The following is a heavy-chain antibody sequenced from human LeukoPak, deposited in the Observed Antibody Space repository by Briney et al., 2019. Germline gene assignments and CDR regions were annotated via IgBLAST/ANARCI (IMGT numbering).Heavy chain of an antibody. CDR3: ARTFCSTTSCYLPPFDY. Sequence: PGGSLRLSCVASGFTFSSYEMNWVRQAPGKGLEWVSYISSSGGTIYYADSVKGRFTISSDNAKNSLFLQMNNLRAEDTAVYYCARTFCSTTSCYLPPFDYWGQGALVSVSS. V-gene: IGHV3-48*03. D-gene: IGHD2-2*01. CDR1: GFTFSSYE. J-gene: IGHJ4*02. CDR2: ISSSGGTI.